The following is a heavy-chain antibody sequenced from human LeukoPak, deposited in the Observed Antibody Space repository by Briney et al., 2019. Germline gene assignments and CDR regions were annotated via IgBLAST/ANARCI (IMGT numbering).Heavy chain of an antibody. J-gene: IGHJ4*02. V-gene: IGHV1-18*01. Sequence: ASVKVSCKASGYTFTSYGISWVRQAPGQGLEWMGWISAYNGNTNYAQKFQGRVTMTRDTSISTAYMELSRLRSDDTAVYYCARDVSTLDYWGQGTLVTVSS. D-gene: IGHD5/OR15-5a*01. CDR1: GYTFTSYG. CDR2: ISAYNGNT. CDR3: ARDVSTLDY.